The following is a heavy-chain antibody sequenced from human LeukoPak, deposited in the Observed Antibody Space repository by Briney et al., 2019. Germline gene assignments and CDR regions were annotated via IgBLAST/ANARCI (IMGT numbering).Heavy chain of an antibody. CDR3: ARHRDYYDS. Sequence: SETLSLTCTVSGASINNNFWTWIRQPPGKGLEWIGYIYSSGSANYNPSLKSRVIISGDTSKNQISLNLTSVTAADTALYFCARHRDYYDSWGHGTLVTVSS. J-gene: IGHJ4*01. D-gene: IGHD3-22*01. V-gene: IGHV4-59*08. CDR2: IYSSGSA. CDR1: GASINNNF.